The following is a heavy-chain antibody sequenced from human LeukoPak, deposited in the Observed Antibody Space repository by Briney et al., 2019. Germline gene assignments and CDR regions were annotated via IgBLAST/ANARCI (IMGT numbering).Heavy chain of an antibody. CDR3: ARDPARQFDY. J-gene: IGHJ4*02. CDR1: GFTSSSYN. V-gene: IGHV3-21*01. CDR2: ISSSSSYI. D-gene: IGHD2-2*01. Sequence: GGSLRLSCAASGFTSSSYNMNWVRQAPGKGLEWVSFISSSSSYIYYADSVKGRFTISRDNAKNSLYLQMNSLRAEDTAVYYCARDPARQFDYWGQGTLVTVSS.